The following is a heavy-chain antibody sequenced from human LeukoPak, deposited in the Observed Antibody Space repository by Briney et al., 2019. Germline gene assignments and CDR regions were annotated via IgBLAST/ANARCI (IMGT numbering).Heavy chain of an antibody. CDR1: GFTFSSYA. Sequence: GGSLRLSCAASGFTFSSYAMSWVRQAPGKGLEWVSYISSSSSTIYYADSVKGRFTISRDNAKNSLYLQMNSLRAEDTAVYYCARGMSSGRYAVDIWGQGTMVTVSS. D-gene: IGHD6-19*01. CDR3: ARGMSSGRYAVDI. J-gene: IGHJ3*02. CDR2: ISSSSSTI. V-gene: IGHV3-48*01.